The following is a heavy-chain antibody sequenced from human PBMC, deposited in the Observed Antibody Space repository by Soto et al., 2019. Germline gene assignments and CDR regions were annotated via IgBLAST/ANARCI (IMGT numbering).Heavy chain of an antibody. CDR2: ISTSGGIT. Sequence: PGGSLRLSCAASGFASGPYAMSWVRQAPGKGLQWVSGISTSGGITYYADSVKGRFTISRDNSKSTVYLEMNSLRVEDTAVYYCAKGGYSYLNMDAWGQGTTVTVSS. CDR3: AKGGYSYLNMDA. CDR1: GFASGPYA. J-gene: IGHJ6*02. D-gene: IGHD5-18*01. V-gene: IGHV3-23*01.